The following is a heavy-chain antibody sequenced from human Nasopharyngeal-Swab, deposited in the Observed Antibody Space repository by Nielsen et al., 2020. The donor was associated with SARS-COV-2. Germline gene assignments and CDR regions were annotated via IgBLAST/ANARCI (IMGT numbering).Heavy chain of an antibody. V-gene: IGHV1-3*01. D-gene: IGHD3-10*01. CDR3: ARDLWFGELSELLFDY. Sequence: ASVKVSCKASGYTFTSYAMHWVRQAPGQRLEWMGWINAGNGNTKYSQKFQGRVTITRDTSASTAYMELSSLRSEDTAVYYCARDLWFGELSELLFDYWGQGTLVTVSS. CDR2: INAGNGNT. CDR1: GYTFTSYA. J-gene: IGHJ4*02.